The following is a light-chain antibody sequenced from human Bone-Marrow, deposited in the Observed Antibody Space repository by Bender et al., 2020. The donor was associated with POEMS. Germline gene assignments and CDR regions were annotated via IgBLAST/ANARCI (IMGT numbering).Light chain of an antibody. CDR1: RSKIGGYA. J-gene: IGLJ3*02. CDR2: GND. V-gene: IGLV1-44*01. CDR3: SAWDGILNAWV. Sequence: QSVLTQPPTVSGSPGQRVTISCSGSRSKIGGYAVNWRQQLPGTAPKLPIYGNDQRPSGVPHRFSGSKSGTSASLAISGLQSEDEADYFCSAWDGILNAWVFGGGTELTVL.